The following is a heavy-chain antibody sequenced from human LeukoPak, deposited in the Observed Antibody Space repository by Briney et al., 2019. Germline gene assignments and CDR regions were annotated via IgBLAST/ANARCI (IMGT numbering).Heavy chain of an antibody. CDR3: ATAVSVAGDS. Sequence: PGGSLRLSCAASGFTFSTNWMSWFRQAPGKGLEWVAHIKPDVSETYYVDSVKGRFTISRDNAKNSLYLQMNSLRAEDTAVYYCATAVSVAGDSWGQGTLVTVSS. J-gene: IGHJ5*01. D-gene: IGHD6-19*01. CDR2: IKPDVSET. CDR1: GFTFSTNW. V-gene: IGHV3-7*01.